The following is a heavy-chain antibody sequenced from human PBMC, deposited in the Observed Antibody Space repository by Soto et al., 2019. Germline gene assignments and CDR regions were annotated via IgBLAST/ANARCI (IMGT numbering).Heavy chain of an antibody. Sequence: ASVKVSCKASGYTFTGYYLHWVRQAPGQGLEWMGWINPKSGGTNYAQKFQGRVTMTRDTSISTVYMELSRLRSDDTAVYYCARVPCITSSCSALNWFDPWGQGTLVTVSS. CDR1: GYTFTGYY. CDR3: ARVPCITSSCSALNWFDP. J-gene: IGHJ5*02. V-gene: IGHV1-2*02. D-gene: IGHD3-10*01. CDR2: INPKSGGT.